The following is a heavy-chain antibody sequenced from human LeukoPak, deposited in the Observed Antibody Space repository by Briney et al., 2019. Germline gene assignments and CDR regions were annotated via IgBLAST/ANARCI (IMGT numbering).Heavy chain of an antibody. CDR1: GFTFSSYS. CDR2: ISSSSYI. CDR3: ARPGSYSGGFDY. J-gene: IGHJ4*02. Sequence: GGSLRLSCAASGFTFSSYSMNWVRKAPGKGLGWVSSISSSSYIYYADSVKGRFTISRDNAKNSLYLQMNSLRAEDTAVYYCARPGSYSGGFDYWGQGTLVTVSS. D-gene: IGHD3-10*01. V-gene: IGHV3-21*01.